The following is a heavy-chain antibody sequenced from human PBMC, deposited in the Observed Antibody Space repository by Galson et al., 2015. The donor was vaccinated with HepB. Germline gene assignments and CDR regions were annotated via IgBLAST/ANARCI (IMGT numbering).Heavy chain of an antibody. CDR2: VTGGGDST. J-gene: IGHJ4*02. Sequence: SLRLSCAASGFTFSNYAMNWVRQFPGRGREWVSSVTGGGDSTYHADSVRGRFTISRDNSKNTVYLQMNSLRAEDTAIYYCVKAPLRSCSGVKCYYFDYWGQGTLATVSP. D-gene: IGHD2-15*01. CDR3: VKAPLRSCSGVKCYYFDY. CDR1: GFTFSNYA. V-gene: IGHV3-23*01.